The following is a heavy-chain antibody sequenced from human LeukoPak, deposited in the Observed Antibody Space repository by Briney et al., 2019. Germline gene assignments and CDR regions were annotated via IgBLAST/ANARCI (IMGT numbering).Heavy chain of an antibody. V-gene: IGHV3-7*04. CDR2: IKQDGSEK. J-gene: IGHJ4*02. D-gene: IGHD5-24*01. CDR3: AKDILADGLFFDY. Sequence: GGSLRLSCAASGFTFSSYWMSWVRQAPGKGLEWVANIKQDGSEKYHVDSVKGRFTISRDNAKNSLYLQMNSLRAEDTAVYYCAKDILADGLFFDYWGQGTLVTVSS. CDR1: GFTFSSYW.